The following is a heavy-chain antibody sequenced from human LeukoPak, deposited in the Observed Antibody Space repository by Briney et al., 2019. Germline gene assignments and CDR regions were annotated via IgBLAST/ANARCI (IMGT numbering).Heavy chain of an antibody. D-gene: IGHD5-18*01. CDR3: ARGFRTIQLWSMGAFDY. Sequence: PGGSLRLSCAASGFTVSINYMSWVRQAPGKGLEWVSVIYSGGSTYYADSVKGRFTISRDNSKNTLYLQMNSLRAEDTAVYYCARGFRTIQLWSMGAFDYWGQGTLVTVSS. CDR1: GFTVSINY. CDR2: IYSGGST. J-gene: IGHJ4*02. V-gene: IGHV3-66*01.